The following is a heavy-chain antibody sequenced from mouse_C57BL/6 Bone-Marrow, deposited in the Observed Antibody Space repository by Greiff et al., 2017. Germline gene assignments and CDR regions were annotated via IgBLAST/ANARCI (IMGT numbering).Heavy chain of an antibody. D-gene: IGHD1-1*01. CDR2: ISSGGSYT. Sequence: DVKLVESGGDLVKPGGSLKLSCAASGFTFSSYGMSWVRQTPDKRLEWVATISSGGSYTYYPDSVKGRFTISRDNAKNTLYLQMSSLKSEDTAMYYCARHAYITTVVATNFYFDYWGQGTTLTVSS. CDR3: ARHAYITTVVATNFYFDY. J-gene: IGHJ2*01. CDR1: GFTFSSYG. V-gene: IGHV5-6*02.